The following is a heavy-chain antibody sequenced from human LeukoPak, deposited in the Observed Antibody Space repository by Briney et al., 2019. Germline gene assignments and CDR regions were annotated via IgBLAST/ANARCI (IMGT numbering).Heavy chain of an antibody. J-gene: IGHJ6*02. Sequence: PSETLSLTCTVSGGSISSYYWTWIRQPPGRGLEWVGYISYGGSTNYNPSLKSRVTISVDTSKNQFSLKLSSVTAADTAVYYCARGEGITYYYGMDVWGQGTTVTVSS. D-gene: IGHD6-13*01. CDR1: GGSISSYY. CDR3: ARGEGITYYYGMDV. V-gene: IGHV4-59*01. CDR2: ISYGGST.